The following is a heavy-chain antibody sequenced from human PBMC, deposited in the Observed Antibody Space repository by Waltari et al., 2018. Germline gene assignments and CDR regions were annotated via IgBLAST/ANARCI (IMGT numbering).Heavy chain of an antibody. CDR1: GGSISNYY. J-gene: IGHJ4*02. CDR2: IYYSGST. V-gene: IGHV4-59*08. Sequence: QVQLQESGPGLVKPSETLSLTCTVSGGSISNYYWSWIRQSPGKGLEWIGSIYYSGSTNDNPSLKSRVTLSVDTSKNHFSLKLSSVTAADTAYMELSSLRSEDTVVYYCATVYVGAALGYWGQGTLVTVSS. CDR3: SSLRSEDTVVYYCATVYVGAALGY. D-gene: IGHD1-26*01.